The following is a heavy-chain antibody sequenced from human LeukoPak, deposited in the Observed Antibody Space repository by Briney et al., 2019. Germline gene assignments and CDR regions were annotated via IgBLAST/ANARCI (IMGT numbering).Heavy chain of an antibody. CDR2: IIPILGIA. CDR1: GGTFSSYA. D-gene: IGHD6-13*01. CDR3: ARDGSSSSPESFDY. J-gene: IGHJ4*02. V-gene: IGHV1-69*04. Sequence: ASVKVSCKASGGTFSSYAISWVRQAPGQGLEWMGRIIPILGIANYAQKFQGRVTITADKSTSTAYMELSSLRSEDTAVYYCARDGSSSSPESFDYWGQGTLVTVSS.